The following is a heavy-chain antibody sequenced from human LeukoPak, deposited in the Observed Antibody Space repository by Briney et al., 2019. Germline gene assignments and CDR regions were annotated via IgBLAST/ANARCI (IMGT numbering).Heavy chain of an antibody. CDR2: FDPEDGET. V-gene: IGHV1-24*01. J-gene: IGHJ4*02. CDR3: ATDLGGAVAGFDY. CDR1: GYTFTGYY. Sequence: ASVKVSCKASGYTFTGYYMHWVRQAPGKGLEWMGGFDPEDGETIYAQKFQGRVTMTEDTSTDTAYMELSSLRSEDTAVYYCATDLGGAVAGFDYWGQGTLVTVSS. D-gene: IGHD6-19*01.